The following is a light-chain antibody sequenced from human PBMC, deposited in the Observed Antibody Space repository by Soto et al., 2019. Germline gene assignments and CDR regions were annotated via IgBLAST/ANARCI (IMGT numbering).Light chain of an antibody. Sequence: EIVLTQSPATLSLSPGERATLSCRASQSVSYYLAWYQQKPGQAPRLLIYDASSRATGIPARFSGSGSGTDFALTISSLEPEDFAVYYCQQRSNWPPINFGQGTRLEIK. CDR3: QQRSNWPPIN. CDR1: QSVSYY. CDR2: DAS. J-gene: IGKJ5*01. V-gene: IGKV3-11*01.